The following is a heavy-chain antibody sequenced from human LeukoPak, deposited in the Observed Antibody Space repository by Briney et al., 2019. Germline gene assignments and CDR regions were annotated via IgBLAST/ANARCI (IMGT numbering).Heavy chain of an antibody. J-gene: IGHJ4*02. V-gene: IGHV3-21*01. CDR3: AREGPHYYDSSGYYFDY. Sequence: GGSLRLSCAASGFTFSSYSMNWVRQAPGKGLEWVSSISSSSSYIYYADSVKGRFTISRDNAKNSLYLQMNSLRAEDTAVYYCAREGPHYYDSSGYYFDYWGQGTLVTVSS. CDR1: GFTFSSYS. CDR2: ISSSSSYI. D-gene: IGHD3-22*01.